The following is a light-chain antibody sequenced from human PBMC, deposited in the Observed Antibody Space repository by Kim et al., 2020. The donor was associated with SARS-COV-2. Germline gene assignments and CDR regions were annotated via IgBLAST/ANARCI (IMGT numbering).Light chain of an antibody. Sequence: ESGGDRVTITCRASQGIRNDLGWYQQKPRKAPKLLIYAASSLQSGVPSRFSGSGSGTDFTLTISSLQPEDFATYYCLQDYNYPWTFGQGTKVDIK. CDR3: LQDYNYPWT. V-gene: IGKV1-6*01. J-gene: IGKJ1*01. CDR1: QGIRND. CDR2: AAS.